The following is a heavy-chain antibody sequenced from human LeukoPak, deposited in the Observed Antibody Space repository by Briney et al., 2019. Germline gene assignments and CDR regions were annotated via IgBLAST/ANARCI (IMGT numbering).Heavy chain of an antibody. D-gene: IGHD5-18*01. J-gene: IGHJ4*02. CDR3: VREARGYHYTYFDY. Sequence: GGSLRLSCTASGFTLGSHDMHWVRQIPGQGLEWVAAVSCGFHAFFADSVQGRFTVSREDARNSLYLQMNSLRAGDTAVYYCVREARGYHYTYFDYWGQGTLVTVSS. CDR2: VSCGFHA. V-gene: IGHV3-13*01. CDR1: GFTLGSHD.